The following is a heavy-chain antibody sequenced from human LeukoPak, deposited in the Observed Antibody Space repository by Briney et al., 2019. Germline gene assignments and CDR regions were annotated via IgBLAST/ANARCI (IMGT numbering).Heavy chain of an antibody. CDR3: ATGGGYGDPPYY. J-gene: IGHJ4*02. Sequence: PSETLSLTCAVSGGSLSSGGYSWSWLRQPPGKGLEWIGCIYHSGSTYYNPSLKSRVTISVDRSKNQFSLKLSSVTAADTAVYYCATGGGYGDPPYYWGQGTLVTVSS. V-gene: IGHV4-30-2*01. CDR1: GGSLSSGGYS. CDR2: IYHSGST. D-gene: IGHD4-17*01.